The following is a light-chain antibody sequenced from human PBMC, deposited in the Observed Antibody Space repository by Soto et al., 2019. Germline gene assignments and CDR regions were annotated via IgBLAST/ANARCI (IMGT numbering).Light chain of an antibody. CDR3: QQYSEFLIS. Sequence: DIQMTQSPSTLSASVGDRVTITCRASQSISRSLAWYQQKPGKAPNLLIYDASSLEGGVPSRFSGSGFGTEFTLTITNLQPADFATCYCQQYSEFLISFGPGTTVDFK. V-gene: IGKV1-5*01. CDR1: QSISRS. J-gene: IGKJ3*01. CDR2: DAS.